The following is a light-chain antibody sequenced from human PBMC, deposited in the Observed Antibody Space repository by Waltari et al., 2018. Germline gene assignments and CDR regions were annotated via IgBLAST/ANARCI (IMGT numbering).Light chain of an antibody. Sequence: SYELTQPPSVSVSPGQTARITSSGDALPKQYAFWYQQKPGPAPVLVTYKDTERPSGIPDRFSGSSSGTTVTLTISGVQAEDEADYYCQSGDSTSTHVVFGGGTKLTVL. CDR2: KDT. J-gene: IGLJ2*01. CDR3: QSGDSTSTHVV. V-gene: IGLV3-25*03. CDR1: ALPKQY.